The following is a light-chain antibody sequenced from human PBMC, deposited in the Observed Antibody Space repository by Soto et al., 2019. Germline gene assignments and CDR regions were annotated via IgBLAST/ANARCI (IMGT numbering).Light chain of an antibody. J-gene: IGKJ1*01. CDR1: QSISDY. Sequence: DIHMTQSPSSLAAIVGDRVTITCRASQSISDYLNWYQQKPGKAPKLLIYTASSLHSGVPSRFSGSGSGTDFTLTISSLQPEDFAAYYCQQSYRTPRTFGQGTKVDIK. V-gene: IGKV1-39*01. CDR3: QQSYRTPRT. CDR2: TAS.